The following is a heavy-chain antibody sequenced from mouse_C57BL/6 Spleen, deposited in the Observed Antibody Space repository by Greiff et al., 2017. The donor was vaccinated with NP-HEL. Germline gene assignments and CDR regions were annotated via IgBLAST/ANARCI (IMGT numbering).Heavy chain of an antibody. D-gene: IGHD2-1*01. CDR2: INPSNGGT. CDR1: GYTFTSYW. J-gene: IGHJ1*03. Sequence: VQLKQPGTELVKPGASVKLSCKASGYTFTSYWMHWVKQRPGQGLEWIGNINPSNGGTNYNEKFKSKATLTVDKSSSTAYMQLSSLTSEDSAVYYCARSSLYGNYYWYFDVWGTGTTVTVSS. V-gene: IGHV1-53*01. CDR3: ARSSLYGNYYWYFDV.